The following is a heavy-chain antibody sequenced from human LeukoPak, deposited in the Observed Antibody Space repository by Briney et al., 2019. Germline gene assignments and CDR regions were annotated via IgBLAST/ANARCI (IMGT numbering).Heavy chain of an antibody. CDR3: ARHPYCSSTSCYVDV. D-gene: IGHD2-2*01. Sequence: GASLQISCQGSGSRFTSYWIGWVRPLPGKGLEWMGIIYPGDSDTRYSPSFQGQVTISADKSISTAYLQWSSLKASDTAMYYCARHPYCSSTSCYVDVWGQGTTVTVSS. J-gene: IGHJ6*02. V-gene: IGHV5-51*01. CDR1: GSRFTSYW. CDR2: IYPGDSDT.